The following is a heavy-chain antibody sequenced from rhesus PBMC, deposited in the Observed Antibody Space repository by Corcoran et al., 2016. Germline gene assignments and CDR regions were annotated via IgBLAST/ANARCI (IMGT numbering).Heavy chain of an antibody. Sequence: QVQLQESGPGVVKPSETLSLTCAVSGGSISGYYLWSWIRQPPGKGLEWIGYIYGGSGSTSYNPSLKSRVIISIDTSKNQCSLKLSSVTAADTAVYYCARVDTAGTGWDYWGQGVLVTVSS. J-gene: IGHJ4*01. CDR1: GGSISGYYL. CDR3: ARVDTAGTGWDY. D-gene: IGHD5-24*01. CDR2: IYGGSGST. V-gene: IGHV4S7*01.